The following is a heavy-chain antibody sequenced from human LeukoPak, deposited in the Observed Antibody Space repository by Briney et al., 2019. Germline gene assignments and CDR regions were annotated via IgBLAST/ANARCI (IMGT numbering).Heavy chain of an antibody. J-gene: IGHJ6*03. D-gene: IGHD5-12*01. CDR1: GFSFSSYW. V-gene: IGHV3-74*01. Sequence: GGSLRLSCAASGFSFSSYWMHWVRQAPGKGLLWVSRVNSDGTGTTYADSVEGRFTISRDNAKNTVYLQMNSLRAEDTAIYYCIRTLIVATSPYMDVWGKGTTVTVS. CDR2: VNSDGTGT. CDR3: IRTLIVATSPYMDV.